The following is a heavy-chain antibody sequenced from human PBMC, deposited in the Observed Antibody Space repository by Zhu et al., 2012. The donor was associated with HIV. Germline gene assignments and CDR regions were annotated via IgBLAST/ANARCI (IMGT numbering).Heavy chain of an antibody. V-gene: IGHV4-30-2*01. CDR3: ARGGIFGSGNYCPPLCAEFLEH. D-gene: IGHD3-10*01. Sequence: QVQLQESGSGLVKPSQTLSLTCAVSGGSVSSSDYSWSWVRQPPGKGLEWIGYIFHTGSTYYNPSLKSRVTISLDRPKNQFSLNLNSVTAADTAVYYCARGGIFGSGNYCPPLCAEFLEHWGQGTWSPSPQ. CDR1: GGSVSSSDYS. CDR2: IFHTGST. J-gene: IGHJ1*01.